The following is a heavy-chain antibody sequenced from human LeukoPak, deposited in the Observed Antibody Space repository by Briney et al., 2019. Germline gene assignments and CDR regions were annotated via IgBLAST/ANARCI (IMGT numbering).Heavy chain of an antibody. CDR3: ARDYDFWSGYSDY. J-gene: IGHJ4*02. V-gene: IGHV4-4*07. Sequence: PSETLSLTCTVSGGSISDYYWSWIRQPAGKGLEWIGRIYTSGGTNYNPSLKSRVIISVDTSKNQFSLKLSSVTAADTGVYYCARDYDFWSGYSDYWGQGTLVTVSS. CDR2: IYTSGGT. D-gene: IGHD3-3*01. CDR1: GGSISDYY.